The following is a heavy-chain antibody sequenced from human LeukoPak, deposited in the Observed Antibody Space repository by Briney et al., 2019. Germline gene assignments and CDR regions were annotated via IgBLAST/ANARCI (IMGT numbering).Heavy chain of an antibody. CDR1: GYTFTSYD. Sequence: ASVKVSCKTSGYTFTSYDINWVRQATGQGLEWMGWMNPNSGDTGYVQKFQGRLTMTTNTSINTAYMELSSLRSEDTAVYYCARDDSSGYPPLGYWGQGTLVTVSS. CDR2: MNPNSGDT. D-gene: IGHD3-22*01. CDR3: ARDDSSGYPPLGY. J-gene: IGHJ4*02. V-gene: IGHV1-8*01.